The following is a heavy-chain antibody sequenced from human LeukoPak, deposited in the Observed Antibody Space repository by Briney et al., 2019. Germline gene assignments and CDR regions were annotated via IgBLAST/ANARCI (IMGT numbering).Heavy chain of an antibody. V-gene: IGHV4-59*08. CDR2: IYNAMNT. D-gene: IGHD6-19*01. CDR1: GASTSDKY. CDR3: AQTTGWPGFDF. J-gene: IGHJ4*02. Sequence: PETLSLTCSASGASTSDKYWSWIRQSPGRTLEWIGHIYNAMNTKYNPSPTSRVTISGDTSKNQFPLSLTSVTPADPAMYYCAQTTGWPGFDFWGPGALVTVSS.